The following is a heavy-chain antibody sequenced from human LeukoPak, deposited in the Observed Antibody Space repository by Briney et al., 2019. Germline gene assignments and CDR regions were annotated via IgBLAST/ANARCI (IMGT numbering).Heavy chain of an antibody. D-gene: IGHD6-6*01. J-gene: IGHJ6*03. CDR1: GGSISSHY. V-gene: IGHV4-4*07. CDR2: IYTSGST. CDR3: ARVVAVRPTTYYYYYMDV. Sequence: PSETLSLTCSVSGGSISSHYWSWIRQPAGKGLEWIEQIYTSGSTNCNPSLKSRVTMSVDTSKNEFSLNLTSVTAADTAMYYCARVVAVRPTTYYYYYMDVWGKGTTVTVSS.